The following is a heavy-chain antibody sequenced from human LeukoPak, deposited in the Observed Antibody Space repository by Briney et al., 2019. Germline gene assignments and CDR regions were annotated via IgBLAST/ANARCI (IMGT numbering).Heavy chain of an antibody. J-gene: IGHJ4*02. Sequence: GGSLRLSCAASGFILTNYAMSWVRQAPGKLLQWVSDINDNGATTFYADSVKGRFTISIDKSKNTPYLQLNSLRTDDSAVSVCAKKLGSSPGDFFDYWGQGTLVTVSS. CDR2: INDNGATT. V-gene: IGHV3-23*01. CDR1: GFILTNYA. D-gene: IGHD6-6*01. CDR3: AKKLGSSPGDFFDY.